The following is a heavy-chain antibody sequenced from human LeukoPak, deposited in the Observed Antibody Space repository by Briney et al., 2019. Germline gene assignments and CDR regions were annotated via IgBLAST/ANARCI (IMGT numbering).Heavy chain of an antibody. CDR1: GGSISSYY. Sequence: SETLSLTRTVSGGSISSYYWSWIRQPPGKGLEWIGYIYYSGSTNYNPSLKSRVTISVDTSKNQFSLKLSSVTAADTAVYYCARAGEVWFGELSPYYGMDVWGKGTTVTVSS. J-gene: IGHJ6*04. D-gene: IGHD3-10*01. V-gene: IGHV4-59*01. CDR3: ARAGEVWFGELSPYYGMDV. CDR2: IYYSGST.